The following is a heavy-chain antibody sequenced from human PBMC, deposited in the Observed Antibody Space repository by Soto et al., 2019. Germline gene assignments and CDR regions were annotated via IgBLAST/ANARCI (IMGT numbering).Heavy chain of an antibody. J-gene: IGHJ4*02. Sequence: QVQLVQSGAEVKKPGASVKVSCKVSGYTLTELSMHWVRQAPGKGLEWMGGFDPEDGETIYAQKFQGRVTMTEDTSTDKAYMELSSLRSEDTAVYYCATPIPGYSSGWYGLGHWGQGTLVTVSS. D-gene: IGHD6-19*01. CDR3: ATPIPGYSSGWYGLGH. V-gene: IGHV1-24*01. CDR2: FDPEDGET. CDR1: GYTLTELS.